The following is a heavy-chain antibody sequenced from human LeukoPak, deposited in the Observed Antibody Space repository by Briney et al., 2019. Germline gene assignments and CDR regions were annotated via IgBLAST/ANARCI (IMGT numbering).Heavy chain of an antibody. CDR2: ISYDGSNK. Sequence: GGSLRLSCAASGFTFSSYAMHWVRQAPGKGLEWVAVISYDGSNKYYADSVKGRFTISRDNSKNTLYLQMNSLRAEDTAVYYCAKKGVVVPALPAAFDIWGQGTMVTVSS. CDR3: AKKGVVVPALPAAFDI. CDR1: GFTFSSYA. J-gene: IGHJ3*02. V-gene: IGHV3-30-3*02. D-gene: IGHD2-2*01.